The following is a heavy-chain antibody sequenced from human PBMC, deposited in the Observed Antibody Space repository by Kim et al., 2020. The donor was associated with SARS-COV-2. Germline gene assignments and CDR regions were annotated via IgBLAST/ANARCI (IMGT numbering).Heavy chain of an antibody. J-gene: IGHJ4*02. V-gene: IGHV3-30*01. CDR2: RNK. CDR3: AREVGAKDY. Sequence: RNKYYADSVKGRFTISRDNSKNPLHLQMNSLRTEDTAVYYCAREVGAKDYWGQGTLVTVSS. D-gene: IGHD1-26*01.